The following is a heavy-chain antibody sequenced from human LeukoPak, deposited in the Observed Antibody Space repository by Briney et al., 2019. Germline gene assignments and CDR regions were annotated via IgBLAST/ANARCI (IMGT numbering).Heavy chain of an antibody. J-gene: IGHJ3*02. D-gene: IGHD3-10*01. CDR1: GYTFTSYY. Sequence: VASVKVSCKASGYTFTSYYMHWVRQAPGQGLEWMGIINPSGGSTSYAQKFQGRVTMNRDTSTSTVYMELSSLRSEDTAVYYCARPYNWNLIPMVRGVTDNAFDIWGQGTMVTVSS. CDR3: ARPYNWNLIPMVRGVTDNAFDI. V-gene: IGHV1-46*01. CDR2: INPSGGST.